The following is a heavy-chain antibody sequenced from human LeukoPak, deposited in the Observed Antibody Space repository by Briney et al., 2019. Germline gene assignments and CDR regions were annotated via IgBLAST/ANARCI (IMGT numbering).Heavy chain of an antibody. J-gene: IGHJ4*02. V-gene: IGHV3-23*01. Sequence: GGSLRLSCAASGFTFSNHGMNWVRQAPGKGLEWVSGISPSGDITYYADSVEGRFTISRDNSKNTLYLEVISLTAEDTAVYYCAKDDAWLRFGEWSQGTLVTVSS. D-gene: IGHD3-10*01. CDR1: GFTFSNHG. CDR2: ISPSGDIT. CDR3: AKDDAWLRFGE.